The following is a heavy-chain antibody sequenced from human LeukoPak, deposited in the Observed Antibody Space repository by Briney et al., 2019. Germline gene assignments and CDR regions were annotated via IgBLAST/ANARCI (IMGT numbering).Heavy chain of an antibody. Sequence: ASVKVSCKASGCTFSSYGISWVRQAPGQGLEWMGGIIPIFGTANYAQKFQGRVTITADESTSTAYMELSSLRSEDTAVYYCAGGVYYDSSGYSCEYWGQGTLVTVSS. CDR2: IIPIFGTA. CDR3: AGGVYYDSSGYSCEY. J-gene: IGHJ4*02. CDR1: GCTFSSYG. D-gene: IGHD3-22*01. V-gene: IGHV1-69*13.